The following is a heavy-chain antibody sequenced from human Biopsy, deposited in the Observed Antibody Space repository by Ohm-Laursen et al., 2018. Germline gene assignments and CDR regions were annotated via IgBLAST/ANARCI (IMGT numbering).Heavy chain of an antibody. Sequence: SVKVSCKVSGSRLTEVSMHWVRQAPEKGLEWMGGFDPEDDRRLDAQKFQGRLTMSADTSTDTAYMELVSLRSEDTAIYYCASLNYYDSSAPIDTIYFFEYWGQGTLVSVSS. CDR1: GSRLTEVS. D-gene: IGHD3-22*01. CDR3: ASLNYYDSSAPIDTIYFFEY. CDR2: FDPEDDRR. J-gene: IGHJ4*02. V-gene: IGHV1-24*01.